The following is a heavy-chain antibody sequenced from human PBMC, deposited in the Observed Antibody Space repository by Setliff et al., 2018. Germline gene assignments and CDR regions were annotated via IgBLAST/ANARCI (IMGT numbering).Heavy chain of an antibody. V-gene: IGHV4-39*07. CDR1: NGSVSTTSHY. D-gene: IGHD3-10*01. CDR3: ARVDFTMLQGVLGH. Sequence: SETLSLTCTVSNGSVSTTSHYWGWVRQPPGKGLEWIGSVYYSGYTYYSPSLESRVAISVDTSKYQFSLKVNSVTAADTAVYYCARVDFTMLQGVLGHWGQGTLVTVSS. CDR2: VYYSGYT. J-gene: IGHJ1*01.